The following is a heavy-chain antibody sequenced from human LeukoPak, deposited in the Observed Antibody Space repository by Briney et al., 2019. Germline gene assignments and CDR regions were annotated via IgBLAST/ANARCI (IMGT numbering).Heavy chain of an antibody. V-gene: IGHV1-69*13. CDR1: GGTFSSYA. J-gene: IGHJ4*02. CDR3: AGYLGSYYYYFDY. CDR2: VIPIFGTA. D-gene: IGHD1-26*01. Sequence: SVTVSCTSSGGTFSSYAITWVRQAPGQGLEWMGGVIPIFGTANYAQKFQGRVTITADESTSTAYMELSSLISEDTAVYYCAGYLGSYYYYFDYWGQGTLVTVSS.